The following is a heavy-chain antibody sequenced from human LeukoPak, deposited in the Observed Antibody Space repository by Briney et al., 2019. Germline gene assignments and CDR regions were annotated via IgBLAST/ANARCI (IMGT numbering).Heavy chain of an antibody. D-gene: IGHD6-13*01. CDR2: ISGSGGNT. Sequence: GGSLRLSCAASGFTCSSYGMSWVRQAPGKGLEWVSAISGSGGNTYYADSVKGRFTISRDNSKNTLYLQMNSLRAEDTAVYYCAKDLGQAGIAAAGTDYWGQGTLVTVSS. CDR3: AKDLGQAGIAAAGTDY. J-gene: IGHJ4*02. CDR1: GFTCSSYG. V-gene: IGHV3-23*01.